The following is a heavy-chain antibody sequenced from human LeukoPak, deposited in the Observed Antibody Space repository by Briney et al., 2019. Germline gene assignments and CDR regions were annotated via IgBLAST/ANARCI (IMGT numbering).Heavy chain of an antibody. CDR3: ARDPREYYYYMDV. CDR1: GYTFTSYY. V-gene: IGHV1-46*01. Sequence: GASVTVSCKASGYTFTSYYMHWVRQAPGQGLEWMGIINPSGGSTSYAQKFQGRVTMTRDTSTSTVYMELSSLRSEDTAVYYCARDPREYYYYMDVWGKGTTVTVSS. D-gene: IGHD5-24*01. CDR2: INPSGGST. J-gene: IGHJ6*03.